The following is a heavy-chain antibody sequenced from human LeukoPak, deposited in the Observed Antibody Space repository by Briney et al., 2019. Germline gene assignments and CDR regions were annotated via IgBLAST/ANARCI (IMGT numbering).Heavy chain of an antibody. CDR1: GGSFSGYY. V-gene: IGHV4-34*01. CDR3: ARRRRWELPFDY. D-gene: IGHD1-26*01. CDR2: IYHSGST. J-gene: IGHJ4*02. Sequence: SETLSLTCAVYGGSFSGYYWSWIRQPPGKGLEWIGEIYHSGSTNYNPSLKSRVTISVDKSKNQFSLKLSSVTAADTAVYYCARRRRWELPFDYWGQGTLVTVSS.